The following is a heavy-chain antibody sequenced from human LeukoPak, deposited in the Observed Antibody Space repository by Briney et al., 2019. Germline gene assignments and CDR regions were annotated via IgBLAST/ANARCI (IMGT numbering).Heavy chain of an antibody. CDR1: GLTFSSYA. J-gene: IGHJ3*02. Sequence: GGSLRLSCAASGLTFSSYAMSWVRQAPGKGLEWVSVIYSGGSTYYADSVKGRFTISRDNSKNTLYLQMNSLRAEDTAVYYCARDERTAFDIWGQGTMVTVSS. CDR2: IYSGGST. V-gene: IGHV3-53*01. CDR3: ARDERTAFDI.